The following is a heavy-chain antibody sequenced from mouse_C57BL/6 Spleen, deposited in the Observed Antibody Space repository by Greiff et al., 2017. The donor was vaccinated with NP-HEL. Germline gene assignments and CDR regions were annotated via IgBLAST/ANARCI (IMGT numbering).Heavy chain of an antibody. CDR1: GYTFTDYY. Sequence: EVQLQQSGPELVKPGASVKISCKASGYTFTDYYMNWVKQSHGKSLEWIGDINHNNGGTSYNQKFKGKATLTVDKSSSTAYMELSILTSEDSAVYYCARRGRYYGNYFDYWGQGTTLTVSS. V-gene: IGHV1-26*01. CDR2: INHNNGGT. D-gene: IGHD1-1*01. J-gene: IGHJ2*01. CDR3: ARRGRYYGNYFDY.